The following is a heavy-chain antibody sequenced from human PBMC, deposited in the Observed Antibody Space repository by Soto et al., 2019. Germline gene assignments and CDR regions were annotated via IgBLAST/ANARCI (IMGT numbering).Heavy chain of an antibody. J-gene: IGHJ6*02. D-gene: IGHD6-13*01. CDR1: GFTFSSYG. CDR3: AKDKGSSSWYLVGMDV. V-gene: IGHV3-30*18. CDR2: ISYDGSNK. Sequence: GGSLRLSCAASGFTFSSYGMHWVLQAPGKGLEWVAVISYDGSNKYYADSVKGRFTISRDNSKNTLYLQMNSLRAEDTAVYYCAKDKGSSSWYLVGMDVWGQGTTVTVYS.